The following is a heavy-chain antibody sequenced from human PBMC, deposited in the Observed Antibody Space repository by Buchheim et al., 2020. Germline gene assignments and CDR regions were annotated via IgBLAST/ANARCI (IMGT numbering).Heavy chain of an antibody. D-gene: IGHD3-22*01. J-gene: IGHJ2*01. CDR3: VRSPTYYYDKHGYYRNWYFDL. CDR1: GTSLGSYY. CDR2: ISSSGSA. Sequence: QVQLQESGPGLVRPSGTLSLTCTVSGTSLGSYYWAWIRQPPGKGLECLGYISSSGSATSKPSLKSRVAMSIDTSNSRFSLFLSSVTAADTAVYYCVRSPTYYYDKHGYYRNWYFDLWGRGT. V-gene: IGHV4-59*01.